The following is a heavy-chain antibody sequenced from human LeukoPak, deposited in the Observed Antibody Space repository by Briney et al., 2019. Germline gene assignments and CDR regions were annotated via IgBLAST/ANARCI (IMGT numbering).Heavy chain of an antibody. Sequence: TGGSLRLSCAASGFTFSSYSMNWVRQAPGKGLEWVSSISSSSSYIYYADSVKGRFTISRDNAKNSLYLQMNSLRAEDTAVYYCAADYGGNSVFDYWGQGTLVTVSS. CDR2: ISSSSSYI. CDR3: AADYGGNSVFDY. J-gene: IGHJ4*02. D-gene: IGHD4-23*01. CDR1: GFTFSSYS. V-gene: IGHV3-21*01.